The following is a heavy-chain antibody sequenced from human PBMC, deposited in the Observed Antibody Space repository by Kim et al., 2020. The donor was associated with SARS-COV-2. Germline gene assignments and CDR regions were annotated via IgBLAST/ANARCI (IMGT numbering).Heavy chain of an antibody. V-gene: IGHV1-8*01. D-gene: IGHD1-1*01. CDR2: MNPNSGNT. CDR1: GYTFTSYD. J-gene: IGHJ4*02. CDR3: ARALNWNDAGDMYYFDY. Sequence: ASVKVSCKASGYTFTSYDINWVRQATGQGLEWMGWMNPNSGNTGYAQKFQGRVTMTRNTSISTDYMELSSLRSEDTAVYYCARALNWNDAGDMYYFDYWGRGTLVTVSS.